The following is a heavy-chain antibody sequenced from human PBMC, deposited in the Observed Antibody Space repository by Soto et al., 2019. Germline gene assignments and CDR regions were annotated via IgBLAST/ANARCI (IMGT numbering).Heavy chain of an antibody. V-gene: IGHV4-34*01. CDR1: GGSFSGYY. CDR3: ARGTMVRGVIITKYFDY. Sequence: SETLSLTCSVYGGSFSGYYWSWIRQPPGKGLEWIGEINHSGSTNYNPSLKSRVTISVDTSKNQFSLKLSSVTAADTAVYYCARGTMVRGVIITKYFDYGGQGTRVT. D-gene: IGHD3-10*01. CDR2: INHSGST. J-gene: IGHJ4*02.